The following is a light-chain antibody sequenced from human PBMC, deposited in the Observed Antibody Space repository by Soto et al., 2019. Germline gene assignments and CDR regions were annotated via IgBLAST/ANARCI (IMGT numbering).Light chain of an antibody. V-gene: IGKV3-20*01. Sequence: EIVITQCPATLSVSPGERATLSCRARQSVSTNLAWYPQKPGQPPRIVIYGAFSRATGIPDRFSGSGSGTDFTLTISSLEPDDFAVYYCQQYGSSSPFGQGTRLAIK. CDR2: GAF. J-gene: IGKJ5*01. CDR1: QSVSTN. CDR3: QQYGSSSP.